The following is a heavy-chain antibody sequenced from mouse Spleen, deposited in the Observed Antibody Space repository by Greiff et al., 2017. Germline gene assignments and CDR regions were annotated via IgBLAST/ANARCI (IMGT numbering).Heavy chain of an antibody. CDR1: GYTFTSYW. D-gene: IGHD1-1*01. J-gene: IGHJ4*01. CDR2: IDPSDSYT. V-gene: IGHV1-59*01. Sequence: QVQLQQPGAKLVRPGTSVKLSCKASGYTFTSYWMHWVKQRPGQGLEWIGVIDPSDSYTNYNQKFKGKATLTVDTSSSTAYMQLSSLTSEDSAVYYCARKYYGSSYWYAMDYWGQGTSVTVSS. CDR3: ARKYYGSSYWYAMDY.